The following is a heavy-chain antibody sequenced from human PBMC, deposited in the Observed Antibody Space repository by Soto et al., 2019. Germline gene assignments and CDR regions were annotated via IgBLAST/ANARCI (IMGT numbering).Heavy chain of an antibody. V-gene: IGHV3-48*01. CDR2: IDSSSTTI. J-gene: IGHJ3*02. CDR3: ARRYSISWPHTFDI. D-gene: IGHD3-3*02. Sequence: EVALVESGGGLVQPGGSLRLTCEASGFMFSYYSMNWVRQAPGKGLEWVSYIDSSSTTIYYADPVKGRFTMSRENAKNSLCLQMNSLRVEDTATYNCARRYSISWPHTFDIWGQGTMVTVSS. CDR1: GFMFSYYS.